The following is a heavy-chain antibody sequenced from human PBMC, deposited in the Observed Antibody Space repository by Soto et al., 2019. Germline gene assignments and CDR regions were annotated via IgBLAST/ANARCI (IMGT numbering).Heavy chain of an antibody. Sequence: QVQLVQSGAEVKRPGASVKVSCKASGYTFTTYYMHWVRQAPGQGLEWLGIINPNGGSTTYAQKFQRRVTMTRDTSTSTVYLELSSLRSEDTAVYYCARAGYCSGGTCFHGNCDYWGQGTLVTVS. V-gene: IGHV1-46*01. J-gene: IGHJ4*02. CDR2: INPNGGST. CDR3: ARAGYCSGGTCFHGNCDY. D-gene: IGHD2-15*01. CDR1: GYTFTTYY.